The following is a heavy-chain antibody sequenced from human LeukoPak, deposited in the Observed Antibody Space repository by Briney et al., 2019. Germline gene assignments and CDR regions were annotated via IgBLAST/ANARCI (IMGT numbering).Heavy chain of an antibody. Sequence: GASVKVSCKASGYTFTGYYMHWVRQAPGQGLEWMGWINPNSGGTNYAQKFQGRVTMTRDTSISTAYMGLSRLRSDDTAVYYCAREGSLYCYYYGMDVWGQGTTVTVSS. D-gene: IGHD3-10*01. CDR3: AREGSLYCYYYGMDV. CDR2: INPNSGGT. CDR1: GYTFTGYY. J-gene: IGHJ6*02. V-gene: IGHV1-2*02.